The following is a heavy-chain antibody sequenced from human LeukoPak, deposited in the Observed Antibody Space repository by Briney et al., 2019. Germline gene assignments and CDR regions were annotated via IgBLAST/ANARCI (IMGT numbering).Heavy chain of an antibody. CDR3: ARFSSIAAAFDY. Sequence: SETLSLTCTVSGGPISCSTCNWGWIRQPPGKGLEWIGSIYYSGSTYYNPSLKSRVTISVDTSKNQFSLKLSSVTAADTAVYYCARFSSIAAAFDYWGLGTLVTVSS. CDR1: GGPISCSTCN. CDR2: IYYSGST. V-gene: IGHV4-39*07. J-gene: IGHJ4*02. D-gene: IGHD6-13*01.